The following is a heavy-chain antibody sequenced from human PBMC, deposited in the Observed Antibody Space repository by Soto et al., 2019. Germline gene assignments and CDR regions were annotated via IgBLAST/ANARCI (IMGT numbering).Heavy chain of an antibody. CDR2: IVVGSGNT. Sequence: ASVKVSCKASGFTFTSSAXQXVRXXXXXXLEWIGXIVVGSGNTNYAQKFQERVTITRDMSTSTAYMELSSLRSEDTAVYYCAXGFWXXXVVTGRNYYYYYYGMDVWGQGTTVTVS. CDR3: AXGFWXXXVVTGRNYYYYYYGMDV. D-gene: IGHD2-15*01. CDR1: GFTFTSSA. V-gene: IGHV1-58*01. J-gene: IGHJ6*02.